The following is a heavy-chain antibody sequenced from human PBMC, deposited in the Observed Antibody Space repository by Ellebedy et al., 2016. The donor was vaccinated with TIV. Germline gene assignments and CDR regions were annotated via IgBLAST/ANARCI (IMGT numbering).Heavy chain of an antibody. CDR1: GFTFSTYS. J-gene: IGHJ4*02. V-gene: IGHV3-21*01. D-gene: IGHD5-24*01. Sequence: PGGSLRLSCVASGFTFSTYSMNLVRQAPGKGLEWVSFIRSSGAPISYADSVKGRFTFSRDTSKNTLYLQMNSLRVEDTAQYFCARDYDGYNYVPGYWGRGTLVTVSS. CDR2: IRSSGAPI. CDR3: ARDYDGYNYVPGY.